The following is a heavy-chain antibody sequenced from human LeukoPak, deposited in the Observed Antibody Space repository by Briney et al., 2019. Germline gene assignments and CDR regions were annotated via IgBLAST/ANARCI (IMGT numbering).Heavy chain of an antibody. J-gene: IGHJ4*01. Sequence: ASVKVSCKASGYGFTSYQIHWVRQAPGQGLEWMGIINPSGGSTRYAQKFQARLTLTSDTSVTTVYMELTNVRSDDTAVYYCARAVDYPTYSFDFWGHGSLVTVST. CDR2: INPSGGST. CDR1: GYGFTSYQ. CDR3: ARAVDYPTYSFDF. D-gene: IGHD4/OR15-4a*01. V-gene: IGHV1-46*01.